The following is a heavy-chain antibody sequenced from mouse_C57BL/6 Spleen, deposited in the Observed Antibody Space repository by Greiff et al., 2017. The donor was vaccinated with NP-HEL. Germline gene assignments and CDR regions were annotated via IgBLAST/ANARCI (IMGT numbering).Heavy chain of an antibody. CDR1: GYTFTDYE. V-gene: IGHV1-15*01. CDR3: TRDTTVVAWDY. D-gene: IGHD1-1*01. Sequence: VQLQQSGAELVRPGASVTLSCMASGYTFTDYEMHWVKQTPVHGLEWIGAIEPETGGTASNQKFKGKAILTADKSSSTAYMEHRSLTSEDAAVYYCTRDTTVVAWDYWGQGTTLTVSS. J-gene: IGHJ2*01. CDR2: IEPETGGT.